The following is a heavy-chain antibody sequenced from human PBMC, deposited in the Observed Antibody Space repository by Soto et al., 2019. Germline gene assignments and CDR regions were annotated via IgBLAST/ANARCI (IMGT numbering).Heavy chain of an antibody. CDR2: ISSRSSTI. CDR1: GFTFSSYS. J-gene: IGHJ5*02. V-gene: IGHV3-48*01. D-gene: IGHD4-17*01. CDR3: AREGGDLNWFDP. Sequence: EVQLVESGGGLVQPGGSLRLSCAASGFTFSSYSMNWVRQAPGEGLEWVSYISSRSSTIYYADSVKGRFTISRDNAKNSLYLQMNSLRAEDTAVYYCAREGGDLNWFDPWGQGTLVTVSS.